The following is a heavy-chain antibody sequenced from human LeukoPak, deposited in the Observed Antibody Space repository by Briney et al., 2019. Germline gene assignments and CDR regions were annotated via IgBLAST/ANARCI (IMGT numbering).Heavy chain of an antibody. Sequence: GGSLRLSCAASGFTFSSYWMSWVRQAPGKGLEWVANIKQDGSDKYYVDSVKGRFTISRDNAKNSLYLQMNSLRAGDTAVYYCARAEATYYYDSSGYFLDYWGQGTLVTVSS. V-gene: IGHV3-7*01. CDR3: ARAEATYYYDSSGYFLDY. CDR2: IKQDGSDK. J-gene: IGHJ4*02. D-gene: IGHD3-22*01. CDR1: GFTFSSYW.